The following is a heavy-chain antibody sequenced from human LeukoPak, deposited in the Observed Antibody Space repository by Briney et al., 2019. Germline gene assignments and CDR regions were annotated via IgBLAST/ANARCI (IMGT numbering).Heavy chain of an antibody. J-gene: IGHJ4*02. D-gene: IGHD6-19*01. V-gene: IGHV3-64*01. CDR2: ISSDARIT. Sequence: VSSISSDARITYYANSVKGIFTISRDNSNNTLYLQMGSLRVDDMAVYYCARVSGWYWFDKCGQGTLVTVSS. CDR3: ARVSGWYWFDK.